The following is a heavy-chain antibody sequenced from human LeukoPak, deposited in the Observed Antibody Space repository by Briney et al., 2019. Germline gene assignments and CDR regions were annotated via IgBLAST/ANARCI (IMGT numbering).Heavy chain of an antibody. CDR1: GYTFTGYY. V-gene: IGHV1-2*02. D-gene: IGHD3-10*01. J-gene: IGHJ4*02. CDR3: ARELLYGSGSYYNEFDS. CDR2: INPNSGDT. Sequence: ASVKVSCKASGYTFTGYYMHWVRQAPRQGLEWMGWINPNSGDTNYAQNFQGRVTMTRDTSISTAYMELNRLRSDDTAVYYCARELLYGSGSYYNEFDSWGQGTLVTVSS.